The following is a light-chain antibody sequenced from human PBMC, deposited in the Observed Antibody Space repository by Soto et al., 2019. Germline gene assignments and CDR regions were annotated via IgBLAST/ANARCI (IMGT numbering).Light chain of an antibody. CDR2: HAS. J-gene: IGKJ1*01. Sequence: EIVMTQSPASLSVSPGETATLSCRASQRVGVNLAWYQQKPGQAPRLLIYHASTRATGVPGRFSGSGSGTDFTLTISSLQSEDIAFFYCQQYDSWPRTFGQGTKVEIK. CDR3: QQYDSWPRT. V-gene: IGKV3-15*01. CDR1: QRVGVN.